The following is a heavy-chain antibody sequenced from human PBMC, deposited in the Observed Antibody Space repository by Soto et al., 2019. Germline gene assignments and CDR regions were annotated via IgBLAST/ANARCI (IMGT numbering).Heavy chain of an antibody. J-gene: IGHJ4*02. CDR2: ISGGGEFT. CDR3: AKDLVGIVYFDIIAY. Sequence: GSLRFSCAASGITFSSYAMTWVRQAPGKGLEWVSSISGGGEFTSYADSVKGRFTISRDNSKSTVYLQMDSLRAEDTALYYCAKDLVGIVYFDIIAYWGQGALVTVSS. V-gene: IGHV3-23*01. CDR1: GITFSSYA. D-gene: IGHD3-22*01.